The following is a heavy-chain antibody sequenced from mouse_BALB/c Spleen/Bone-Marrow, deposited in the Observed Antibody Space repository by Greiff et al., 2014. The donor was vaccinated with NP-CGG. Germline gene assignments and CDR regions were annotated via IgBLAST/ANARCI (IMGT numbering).Heavy chain of an antibody. CDR2: ISNGGGST. CDR1: GFTFSDYY. D-gene: IGHD2-10*01. Sequence: EVKLMESWGGLVQPGGSLKLSCATSGFTFSDYYMYWVRQTPEKRLEWVAYISNGGGSTYYPDTVKGRFTISRDNAKNTLYLQMSRLKSEDTAMYYCASTYYGNPFAYWGQGTLVTVSA. CDR3: ASTYYGNPFAY. V-gene: IGHV5-12*02. J-gene: IGHJ3*01.